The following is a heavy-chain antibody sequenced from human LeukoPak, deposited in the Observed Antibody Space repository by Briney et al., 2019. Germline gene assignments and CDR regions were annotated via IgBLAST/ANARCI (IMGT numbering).Heavy chain of an antibody. D-gene: IGHD3-10*01. CDR3: AEEVGSFDY. CDR2: ISGSGDTT. J-gene: IGHJ4*02. CDR1: GLTFSSSA. V-gene: IGHV3-23*01. Sequence: GGCLRLSCAASGLTFSSSAMSWVRQAPGKGLEWVSVISGSGDTTYYADSVKGRFTISRDNSKKTLYLQMTSLRAEDTAVYYCAEEVGSFDYWGQGTLVTVSS.